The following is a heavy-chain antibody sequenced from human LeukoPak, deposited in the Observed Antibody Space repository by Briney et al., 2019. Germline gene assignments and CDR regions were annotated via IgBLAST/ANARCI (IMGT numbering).Heavy chain of an antibody. CDR3: ARKHHSGWPDYYYYMDV. D-gene: IGHD6-19*01. J-gene: IGHJ6*03. CDR2: ISTYNGNT. CDR1: GYTFTSYD. Sequence: ASVKVSCKASGYTFTSYDIHWVRQATGQGLEWLGWISTYNGNTNYAQKLQGRVTMTTDTSTSTAYMELRSLRSDDTAVYYCARKHHSGWPDYYYYMDVWGKGTTVTVSS. V-gene: IGHV1-18*01.